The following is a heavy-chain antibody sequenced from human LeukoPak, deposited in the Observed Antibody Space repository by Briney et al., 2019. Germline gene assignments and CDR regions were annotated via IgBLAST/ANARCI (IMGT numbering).Heavy chain of an antibody. D-gene: IGHD6-13*01. CDR2: ISAYNGNT. V-gene: IGHV1-18*04. J-gene: IGHJ5*02. CDR3: ARGPLAAADNWFDP. CDR1: GYTFTSYG. Sequence: ASVKVSCTASGYTFTSYGISWVRQAPGQGLEWMGWISAYNGNTNYAQKLQGRVTMTTDTSTSTAYMELRSLRSDDTAVYYCARGPLAAADNWFDPWGQGTLVTVSS.